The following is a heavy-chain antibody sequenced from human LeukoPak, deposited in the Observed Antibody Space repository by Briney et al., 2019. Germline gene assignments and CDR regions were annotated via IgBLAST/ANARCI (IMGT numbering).Heavy chain of an antibody. Sequence: GASVKVSCKASGYTFTSYGISWVRQAPGQGLEWMGWISAYNGNTNYAQKFQGRVTMTRDTSTSTVYMELSSLRSEDTAVYYCAREVYGSGSYEMSNYWGQGTLVTVSS. CDR3: AREVYGSGSYEMSNY. D-gene: IGHD3-10*01. CDR1: GYTFTSYG. J-gene: IGHJ4*02. V-gene: IGHV1-18*01. CDR2: ISAYNGNT.